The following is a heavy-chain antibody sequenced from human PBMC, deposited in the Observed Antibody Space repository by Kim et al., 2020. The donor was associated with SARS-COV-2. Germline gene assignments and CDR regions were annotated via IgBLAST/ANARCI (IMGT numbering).Heavy chain of an antibody. J-gene: IGHJ4*02. D-gene: IGHD3-22*01. Sequence: AVAVKGRFTSSGDNAKNSLYLQMNSLRAEDTAVYYCARDWYYDSSGSFDYWGQGTLVTVSS. CDR3: ARDWYYDSSGSFDY. V-gene: IGHV3-11*01.